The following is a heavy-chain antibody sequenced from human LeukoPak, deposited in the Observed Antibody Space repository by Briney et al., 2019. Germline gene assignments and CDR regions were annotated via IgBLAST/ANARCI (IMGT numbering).Heavy chain of an antibody. J-gene: IGHJ4*02. CDR2: IYYRGST. Sequence: SETLSLTCTVSGGSISSSSFYWGWIRQPPGKGLEWIGSIYYRGSTYYNPSLRSRVTISVDMSENQVSLKLRSVTAADTAVYYCTEFYFDRSGYADYWGREPWSPSPQ. V-gene: IGHV4-39*01. D-gene: IGHD3-22*01. CDR3: TEFYFDRSGYADY. CDR1: GGSISSSSFY.